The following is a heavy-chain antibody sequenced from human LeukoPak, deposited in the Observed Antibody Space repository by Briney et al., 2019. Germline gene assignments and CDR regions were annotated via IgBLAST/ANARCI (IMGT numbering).Heavy chain of an antibody. J-gene: IGHJ5*02. CDR2: ISGSGGST. CDR1: GFTFSSYG. D-gene: IGHD2-21*01. Sequence: GGSLRLSCAASGFTFSSYGMSWVRQAPGKGLEWVSAISGSGGSTYYADSVKGRFTTSRDNSKNTLYLQMNSLRAEDTAVYYCAKSSSYSDWFDPWGQGTLVTVSS. CDR3: AKSSSYSDWFDP. V-gene: IGHV3-23*01.